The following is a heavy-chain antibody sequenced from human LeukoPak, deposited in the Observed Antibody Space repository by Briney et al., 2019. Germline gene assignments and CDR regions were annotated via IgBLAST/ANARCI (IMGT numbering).Heavy chain of an antibody. V-gene: IGHV1-18*01. CDR2: ISAYNGNT. D-gene: IGHD3-10*01. CDR3: ATGPEEGSGSYFFDY. Sequence: GASVKVSCKASGYTFTSYGISWVRQAPGQGLEWMGWISAYNGNTNYAQKLQGRVTMTTDTSTSTAYMELRSLRSEDTAVYYCATGPEEGSGSYFFDYWGQGTLVTVSS. J-gene: IGHJ4*02. CDR1: GYTFTSYG.